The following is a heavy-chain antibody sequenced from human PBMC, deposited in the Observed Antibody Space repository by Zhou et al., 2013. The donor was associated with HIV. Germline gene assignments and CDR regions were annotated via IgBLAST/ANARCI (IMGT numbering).Heavy chain of an antibody. CDR2: ISAYNGKT. J-gene: IGHJ3*02. CDR1: GYIFTSYG. CDR3: ARSHGSGSLRAFDI. V-gene: IGHV1-18*01. D-gene: IGHD3-10*01. Sequence: QVQLVQSGAEVKKPGASVKVSCKASGYIFTSYGISWVRQAPGQGLEWMGWISAYNGKTNYAQKLQGRVTMTRNTSISTAYMELSSLRSEDTAVYYCARSHGSGSLRAFDIWGQGTMVTVSS.